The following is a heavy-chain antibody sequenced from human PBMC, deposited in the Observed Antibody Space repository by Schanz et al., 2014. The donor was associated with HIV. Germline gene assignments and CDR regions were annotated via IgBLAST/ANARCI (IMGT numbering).Heavy chain of an antibody. CDR3: AKGWRGYSISSWVDY. V-gene: IGHV3-30*18. CDR2: ISYDGTKK. D-gene: IGHD6-6*01. CDR1: AFNFDSYG. Sequence: QVQLVESGGGVVQPGRSLRLSCVASAFNFDSYGMHWVRQAPGKGLEWVAVISYDGTKKHYADSVKGRFTISRDNSKNSLYLVIKSLRAEDAAVYYCAKGWRGYSISSWVDYWGQGSLVTVSS. J-gene: IGHJ4*02.